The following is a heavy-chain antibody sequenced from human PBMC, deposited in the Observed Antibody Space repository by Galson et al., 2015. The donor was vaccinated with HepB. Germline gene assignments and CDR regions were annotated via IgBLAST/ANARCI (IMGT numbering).Heavy chain of an antibody. CDR2: ISGSGGST. Sequence: SLRLSCAASGFTFSSYAMSWVRQAPGKGLEWVSAISGSGGSTYYADSVKGRFTISRDNSKNTQYLQMNSLRAEDTAVYYCAKGSTYYDFWSGYDYYYYGMDVWGQGTTVTVSS. D-gene: IGHD3-3*01. CDR1: GFTFSSYA. J-gene: IGHJ6*02. CDR3: AKGSTYYDFWSGYDYYYYGMDV. V-gene: IGHV3-23*01.